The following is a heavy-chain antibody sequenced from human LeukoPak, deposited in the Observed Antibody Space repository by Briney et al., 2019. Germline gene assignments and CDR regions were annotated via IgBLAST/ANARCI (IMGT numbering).Heavy chain of an antibody. CDR2: IRSKAYGGTT. V-gene: IGHV3-49*03. CDR1: GFTFGDYA. D-gene: IGHD1-1*01. Sequence: GGSLRLSCTASGFTFGDYAMSWFRQAPGKGLEWVGFIRSKAYGGTTEYAASVKGRFTISRDDSKSIAYLQMNSLKTEDTAVYYCIRGLDWNDERWFDPWGQGTLVTVSS. CDR3: IRGLDWNDERWFDP. J-gene: IGHJ5*02.